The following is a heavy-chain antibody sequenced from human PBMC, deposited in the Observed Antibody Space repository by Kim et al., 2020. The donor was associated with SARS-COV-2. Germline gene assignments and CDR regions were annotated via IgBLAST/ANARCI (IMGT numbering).Heavy chain of an antibody. J-gene: IGHJ4*02. CDR3: ARVSLIAAAVGFDY. Sequence: GGSLRLSCAASGFTFSSYSMNWVRQAPGKGLEWVASISSSSYIYYADSVEGRFTISRDNAKNSLYLQMHSLRAEDTAVYYCARVSLIAAAVGFDYWGQGT. CDR2: ISSSSYI. CDR1: GFTFSSYS. D-gene: IGHD6-13*01. V-gene: IGHV3-21*01.